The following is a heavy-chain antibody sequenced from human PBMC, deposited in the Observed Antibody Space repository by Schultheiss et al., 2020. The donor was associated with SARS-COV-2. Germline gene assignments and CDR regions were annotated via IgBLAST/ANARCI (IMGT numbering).Heavy chain of an antibody. CDR1: GFTLSNYG. J-gene: IGHJ4*02. CDR3: ARNQGGRPDY. Sequence: GGSLRLSCAASGFTLSNYGLHWVRQAPGKGLEWVAVIWKDGVKTYYADSVKGRFTISEDISKNTLYLQMNSLRAEDTAVYYCARNQGGRPDYWGQGTLVTVSS. CDR2: IWKDGVKT. D-gene: IGHD1-14*01. V-gene: IGHV3-33*01.